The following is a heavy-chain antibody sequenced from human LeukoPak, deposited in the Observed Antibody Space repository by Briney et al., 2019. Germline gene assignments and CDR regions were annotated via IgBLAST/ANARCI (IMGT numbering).Heavy chain of an antibody. CDR2: INPSGGST. J-gene: IGHJ5*02. CDR1: GYTFTSYY. CDR3: ARDPPYCSSTSCYPQNWFDP. D-gene: IGHD2-2*01. V-gene: IGHV1-46*01. Sequence: ASVKVSCKASGYTFTSYYMHWVRQAPGQGLEWMGIINPSGGSTSYAQKFQGRVTMTRDTSTSTVHMELSSLRSEDTAVYYCARDPPYCSSTSCYPQNWFDPWGQGTLVTVSS.